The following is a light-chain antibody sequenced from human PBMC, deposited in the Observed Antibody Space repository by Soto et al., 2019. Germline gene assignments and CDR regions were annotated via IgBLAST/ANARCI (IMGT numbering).Light chain of an antibody. V-gene: IGLV1-51*01. J-gene: IGLJ1*01. Sequence: QSVLRHPRSVSSAPGHKVTISCSGSSSNIGGNSVSWYQQLPGTAPKLLIYDDNKRPSGIPDRFSGSKSGTSATLGITGFHTGDEADYYCGSWDSSLSAYVFGTGTKVTAL. CDR3: GSWDSSLSAYV. CDR1: SSNIGGNS. CDR2: DDN.